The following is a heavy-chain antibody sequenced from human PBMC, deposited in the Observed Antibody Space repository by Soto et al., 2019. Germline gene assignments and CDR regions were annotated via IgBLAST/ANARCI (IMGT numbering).Heavy chain of an antibody. Sequence: QVQLRESGPGLVKPSETLSLTCSVSGGSVSSYYWSWIRQPAGKGPEWIGRIYTGGSTNYNPSLNGRATISVDTSYNQFSLRRTFWTAADPPVYYCAGASWGPPVVVSGPWLFASWGRGTRVPVS. J-gene: IGHJ4*02. CDR1: GGSVSSYY. CDR2: IYTGGST. V-gene: IGHV4-4*07. D-gene: IGHD2-2*01. CDR3: AGASWGPPVVVSGPWLFAS.